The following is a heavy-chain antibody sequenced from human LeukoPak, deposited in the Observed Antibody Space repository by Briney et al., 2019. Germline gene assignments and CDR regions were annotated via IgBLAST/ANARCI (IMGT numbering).Heavy chain of an antibody. Sequence: SETLSLTCAVYGGSFSGYYWSWIRQPPGKGLEWIGEINHSGSTNYNPSLKSRVTISVDTSKNQFPLKLSSVTAADTAVYYCARGYDSSGYYNDDFDYWGQGTLVTVSS. J-gene: IGHJ4*02. CDR2: INHSGST. CDR1: GGSFSGYY. D-gene: IGHD3-22*01. V-gene: IGHV4-34*01. CDR3: ARGYDSSGYYNDDFDY.